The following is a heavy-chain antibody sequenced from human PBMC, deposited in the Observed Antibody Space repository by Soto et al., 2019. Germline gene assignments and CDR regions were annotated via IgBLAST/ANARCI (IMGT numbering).Heavy chain of an antibody. J-gene: IGHJ1*01. CDR1: GFTFDDYA. D-gene: IGHD6-13*01. CDR2: ISWNSGSI. Sequence: EVQLVESGGGLVQPGRSLRLSCAASGFTFDDYAMHWFRQAPGKGLEWVSGISWNSGSIGYADSVKGRFTISRDNAKNSLYLQMNSLRAEDTALYYCAKDIGVAAAGTPEYFQHWGQGTLVTVSS. CDR3: AKDIGVAAAGTPEYFQH. V-gene: IGHV3-9*01.